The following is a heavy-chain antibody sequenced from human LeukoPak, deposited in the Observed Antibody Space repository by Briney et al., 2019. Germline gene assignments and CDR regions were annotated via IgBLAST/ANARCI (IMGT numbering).Heavy chain of an antibody. CDR2: INPNSGGT. CDR3: ARRVDSSGLFDY. D-gene: IGHD3-22*01. J-gene: IGHJ4*02. Sequence: GASVKVSCKASGYTFTGYYMHWARQAPGQGLEWMGWINPNSGGTNYAQKFQGRVTMTRDTSISTAYMELSRLRSDDTAVYYCARRVDSSGLFDYWGQGTLVTVSS. V-gene: IGHV1-2*02. CDR1: GYTFTGYY.